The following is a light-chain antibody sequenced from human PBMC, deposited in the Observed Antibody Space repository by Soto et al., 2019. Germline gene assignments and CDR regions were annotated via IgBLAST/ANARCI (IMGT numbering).Light chain of an antibody. J-gene: IGLJ2*01. CDR1: SYNS. CDR3: SSYAGAEV. V-gene: IGLV2-23*01. CDR2: AGS. Sequence: QSALTQPASVSGSPGQSITISCTSYNSVSWYQHHPGKAHKLIIYAGSNRPSGVCDRFFDSNSGNTASLTISEVQAEDEADYYCSSYAGAEVFGGGTKLTVL.